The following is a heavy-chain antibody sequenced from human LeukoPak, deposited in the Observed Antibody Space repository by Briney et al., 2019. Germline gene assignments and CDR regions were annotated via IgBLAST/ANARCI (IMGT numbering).Heavy chain of an antibody. CDR1: GFRFSSYW. CDR3: ARDGHPFDL. Sequence: PGGSLRLSCAASGFRFSSYWMMWVRQAPGKGLEWVANINQDGSEKYYVDSVKGRFTISRDNAKNSLYLQMNSLRAEDTAVYYCARDGHPFDLWGQGTLVTVAS. V-gene: IGHV3-7*01. CDR2: INQDGSEK. J-gene: IGHJ4*02.